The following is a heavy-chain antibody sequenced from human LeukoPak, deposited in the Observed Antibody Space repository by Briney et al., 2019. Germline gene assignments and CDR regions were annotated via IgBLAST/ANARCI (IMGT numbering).Heavy chain of an antibody. V-gene: IGHV3-23*01. CDR3: AKTRPLDSSSWSHGDY. CDR2: ISGSGDST. Sequence: GGSLRLSCAASGFTFSSYAMSWVRQAPGKGLEWVSAISGSGDSTYYGDSVKGRFTISRDNSKNTLYLQMNSLRAEDTAVYYCAKTRPLDSSSWSHGDYWGQGTLVTISS. J-gene: IGHJ4*02. CDR1: GFTFSSYA. D-gene: IGHD6-13*01.